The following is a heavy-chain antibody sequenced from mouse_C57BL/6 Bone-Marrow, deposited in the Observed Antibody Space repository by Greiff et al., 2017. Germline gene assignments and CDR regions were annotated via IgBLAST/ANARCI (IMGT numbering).Heavy chain of an antibody. CDR1: GYTFTNYW. Sequence: VKLVESGAELVRPGTSVKMSCKASGYTFTNYWIGWAKQRPGHGLEWIGDIYPGGGYTNYNEKFKGKATLTADKSSSTAYMQFSSLTSEDSAIYYCARSYCGSLMDYWGQGTSVTVSS. D-gene: IGHD1-1*01. CDR3: ARSYCGSLMDY. CDR2: IYPGGGYT. V-gene: IGHV1-63*01. J-gene: IGHJ4*01.